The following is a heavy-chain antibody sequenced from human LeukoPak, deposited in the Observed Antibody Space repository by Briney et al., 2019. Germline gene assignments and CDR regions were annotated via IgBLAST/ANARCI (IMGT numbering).Heavy chain of an antibody. V-gene: IGHV3-9*03. CDR3: SKAVGDSHAFDI. CDR1: GFTFDDYA. Sequence: PGGSLRLSCAASGFTFDDYAMHWVRQAPGKGLEWVSGISWNSGSIGYADSVKGRFTISRDNAKNSLYLQMNSLRADDMALYYCSKAVGDSHAFDIWGQGTMVTVSS. D-gene: IGHD4-17*01. CDR2: ISWNSGSI. J-gene: IGHJ3*02.